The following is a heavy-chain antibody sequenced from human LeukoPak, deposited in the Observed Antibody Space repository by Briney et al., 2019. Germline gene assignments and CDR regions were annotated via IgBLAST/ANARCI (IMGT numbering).Heavy chain of an antibody. CDR1: GYTFTGYY. Sequence: ASVKVSCKASGYTFTGYYMHWVRQAPGQGLEWMGWINPNSGGTNYAQKFQGGVTMTRDTSISTAYMELSRLRSDDTAVYYCATSSYDFWSGTPRSPDYWGQGTLVTVSS. V-gene: IGHV1-2*02. J-gene: IGHJ4*02. CDR2: INPNSGGT. CDR3: ATSSYDFWSGTPRSPDY. D-gene: IGHD3-3*01.